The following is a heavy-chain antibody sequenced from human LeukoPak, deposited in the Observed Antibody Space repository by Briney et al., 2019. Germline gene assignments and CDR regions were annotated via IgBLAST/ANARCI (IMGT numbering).Heavy chain of an antibody. CDR2: IAGSGGST. CDR3: AKVGDYYDSSGYYYVN. V-gene: IGHV3-23*01. Sequence: GGSLRLSCAAFGFTLSSYAMSWVRQAPGKGLEWVSAIAGSGGSTFYADSVKGRFTISRDNSKDTLYLQMSSLRAEDTAVYYCAKVGDYYDSSGYYYVNWGQGTLVTVSS. CDR1: GFTLSSYA. D-gene: IGHD3-22*01. J-gene: IGHJ4*02.